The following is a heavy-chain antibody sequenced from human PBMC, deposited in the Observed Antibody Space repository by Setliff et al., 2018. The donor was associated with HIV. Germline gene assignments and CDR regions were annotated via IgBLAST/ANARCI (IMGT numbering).Heavy chain of an antibody. CDR1: GASMNSYY. CDR2: IYTSGSP. CDR3: RMGHYDGSD. J-gene: IGHJ4*02. D-gene: IGHD5-12*01. V-gene: IGHV4-4*07. Sequence: SETLSLTCSVSGASMNSYYWSWIRQSAEKGLEWIGRIYTSGSPDYNPSLKSRVTMSLDMSKSQISLNLMSVTAEDTAVYYCRMGHYDGSDWGQGTLVTVSS.